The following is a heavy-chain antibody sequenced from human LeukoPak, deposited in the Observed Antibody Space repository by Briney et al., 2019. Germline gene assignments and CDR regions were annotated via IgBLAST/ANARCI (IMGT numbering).Heavy chain of an antibody. V-gene: IGHV3-23*01. D-gene: IGHD3-10*01. CDR1: GFTFSSYS. Sequence: GGSLRLSCAASGFTFSSYSMNWVRQAPGKGLEWVSAITGSGISTNYADSVKGRFTISRDNSKNTLYLQMNSLRAEDTAVYYCAKRSGIDRGNFDYWGQGTLVTVSS. J-gene: IGHJ4*02. CDR3: AKRSGIDRGNFDY. CDR2: ITGSGIST.